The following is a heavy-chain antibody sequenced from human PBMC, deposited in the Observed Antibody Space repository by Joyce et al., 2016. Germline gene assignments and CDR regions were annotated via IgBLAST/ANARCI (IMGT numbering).Heavy chain of an antibody. Sequence: EVQLVESGGGLVQPGRSLRLSCTASGFTFGDYAMSWVRQAPGKGLEWVGFSRSKAYGGTTEYAASVKGRFTISRDESKSIAYLQMNSLKTEDTAVYYCTRACGGSCFDYWGQGTLVTVSS. V-gene: IGHV3-49*04. CDR2: SRSKAYGGTT. D-gene: IGHD2-15*01. J-gene: IGHJ4*02. CDR3: TRACGGSCFDY. CDR1: GFTFGDYA.